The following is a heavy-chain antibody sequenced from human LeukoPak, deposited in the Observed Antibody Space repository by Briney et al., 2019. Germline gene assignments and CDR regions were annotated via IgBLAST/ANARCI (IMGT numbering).Heavy chain of an antibody. CDR2: VFSGGTT. Sequence: GGSLRLSCAASAFTVSSNYMSWVRQAPGKGLEWVSVVFSGGTTYYADSVKGRFTISRDNSKNTLYLQMNSLRAEDTAVYYCARGSRSPSGTYHHYFDYWGQGTLVTVSS. D-gene: IGHD1-26*01. CDR3: ARGSRSPSGTYHHYFDY. J-gene: IGHJ4*02. V-gene: IGHV3-53*01. CDR1: AFTVSSNY.